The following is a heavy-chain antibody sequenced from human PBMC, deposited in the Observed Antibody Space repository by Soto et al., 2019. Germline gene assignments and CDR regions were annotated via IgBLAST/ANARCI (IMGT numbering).Heavy chain of an antibody. CDR1: GYTFNGYS. D-gene: IGHD6-13*01. J-gene: IGHJ4*02. CDR2: ISTYNGNT. V-gene: IGHV1-18*04. Sequence: QVQLLQSGAEGKTPGASVKVSCKTSGYTFNGYSLSWVRQATGQGLEWMGWISTYNGNTNTAQRFQGRVTMTTDTSTRTAYMELTNLKFDDTAVYYCAIVDRSSWWAFDDWGQGTLVTVSS. CDR3: AIVDRSSWWAFDD.